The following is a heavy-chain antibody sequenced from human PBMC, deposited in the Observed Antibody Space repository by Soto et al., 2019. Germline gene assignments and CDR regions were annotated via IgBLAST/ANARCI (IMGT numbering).Heavy chain of an antibody. CDR3: ARIDCTGNNCNPYYRYGMDV. D-gene: IGHD2-8*02. V-gene: IGHV3-33*01. Sequence: QEQLVESGGGVVQPGQSLRLSCAASGFTFNTYGMHWVRQIPGKGLQWVAIIWYDGSIKYYADSVKGRFTISRDNSRNTLYLQMNSLRDEDTAVYYCARIDCTGNNCNPYYRYGMDVWGQGTTVTVSS. J-gene: IGHJ6*02. CDR2: IWYDGSIK. CDR1: GFTFNTYG.